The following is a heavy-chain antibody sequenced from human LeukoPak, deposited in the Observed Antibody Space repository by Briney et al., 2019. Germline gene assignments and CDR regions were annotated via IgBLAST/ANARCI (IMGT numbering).Heavy chain of an antibody. CDR3: ARSRFAELSGTYYYYYMDV. CDR2: ISAYNGNT. V-gene: IGHV1-18*01. CDR1: GYTFTSYG. Sequence: ASVKVSCKASGYTFTSYGISWVRQAPGQGRGWMGWISAYNGNTNYAQKLQGRVTMTTDTSTSTAYMELRSLRSDDTAVYYCARSRFAELSGTYYYYYMDVWGKGTTVTVSS. J-gene: IGHJ6*03. D-gene: IGHD3-10*01.